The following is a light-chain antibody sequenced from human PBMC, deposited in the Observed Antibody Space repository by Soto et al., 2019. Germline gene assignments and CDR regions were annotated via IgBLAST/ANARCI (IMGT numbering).Light chain of an antibody. CDR2: DAS. J-gene: IGKJ1*01. V-gene: IGKV1-5*01. CDR3: QQYNSYWT. CDR1: QSISSW. Sequence: DIPMTKSPSILSASVGDRVTITCRASQSISSWLAWYQQKPGKAPKLLIYDASSLESGVPSRFSGSGSGTEFTLTISSLQPDDFATYYCQQYNSYWTFGQGTKVEIK.